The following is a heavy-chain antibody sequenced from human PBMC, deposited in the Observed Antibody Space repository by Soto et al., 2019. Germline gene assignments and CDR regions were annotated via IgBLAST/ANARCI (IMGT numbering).Heavy chain of an antibody. J-gene: IGHJ4*02. CDR3: ARERTYFGDY. V-gene: IGHV1-8*01. D-gene: IGHD3-9*01. Sequence: QVQLVQSGAEVKKPGASVKVSCKASGYTFTSYDINWGRQATGQGLEGMGWMNPNSGNKGYAQKCQGRVTMTMNTSISTAYMELSSLRSEDAAVYYCARERTYFGDYWGQGTLVTVSS. CDR2: MNPNSGNK. CDR1: GYTFTSYD.